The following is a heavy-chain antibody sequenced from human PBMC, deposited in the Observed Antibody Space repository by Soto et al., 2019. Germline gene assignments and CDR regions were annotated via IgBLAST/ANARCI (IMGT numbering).Heavy chain of an antibody. CDR2: ISYDGNNK. V-gene: IGHV3-30*18. CDR1: GFTFSTYG. D-gene: IGHD4-17*01. CDR3: AKDHLPSTVTTPGY. Sequence: QVQLVESGGGVVQPGRSLRLSCAASGFTFSTYGMHWVRQAPGKGLEWVAVISYDGNNKYYADSVKGRFTIARDNSKTALFLQMDRRRDEDTAVYYCAKDHLPSTVTTPGYWGQGTLVTVSS. J-gene: IGHJ4*02.